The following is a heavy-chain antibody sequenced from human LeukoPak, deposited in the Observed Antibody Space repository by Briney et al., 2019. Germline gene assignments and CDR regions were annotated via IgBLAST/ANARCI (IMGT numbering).Heavy chain of an antibody. CDR1: GFTFSSYS. V-gene: IGHV3-21*06. CDR3: ARDTDCSSTSCYVNALDY. J-gene: IGHJ4*02. D-gene: IGHD2-2*01. Sequence: GGSLRLSCAASGFTFSSYSMNWVRQAPGKGLEWVSSISSSSSYIYYADSVKGRFTISRDNAKNSLYLQMNGLRAEDTAVYYCARDTDCSSTSCYVNALDYWGQGTLVTVSS. CDR2: ISSSSSYI.